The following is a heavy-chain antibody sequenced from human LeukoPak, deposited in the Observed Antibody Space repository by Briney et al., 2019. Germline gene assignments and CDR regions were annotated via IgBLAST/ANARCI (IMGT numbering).Heavy chain of an antibody. CDR2: ISGSSSYI. V-gene: IGHV3-21*01. CDR3: VRENSGWYRSALGRETAYYYYYYMDV. D-gene: IGHD6-19*01. CDR1: GFTFSSYS. J-gene: IGHJ6*03. Sequence: PGGSLRLSCRTSGFTFSSYSMNWVRQAPGKGLGWVSSISGSSSYIYYADSLKGRFTISRDNAKNSLYLQMDSLRAEDTAVYYCVRENSGWYRSALGRETAYYYYYYMDVWGKGTTVTVS.